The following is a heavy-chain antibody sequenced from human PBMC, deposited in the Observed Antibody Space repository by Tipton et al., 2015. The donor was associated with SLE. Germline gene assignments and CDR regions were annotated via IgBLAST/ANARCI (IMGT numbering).Heavy chain of an antibody. J-gene: IGHJ5*02. V-gene: IGHV4-34*10. CDR3: ARLPTGYPNWFDP. CDR2: INYSGNT. CDR1: GGSLRDYY. Sequence: TLSLTCAVYGGSLRDYYWSWIRQPPGKGLEWIGEINYSGNTNYSPSLKSRVTMSVDTSKNHFFLKLSSVTAADTAIYYCARLPTGYPNWFDPWGQGTLVTVSS. D-gene: IGHD3-9*01.